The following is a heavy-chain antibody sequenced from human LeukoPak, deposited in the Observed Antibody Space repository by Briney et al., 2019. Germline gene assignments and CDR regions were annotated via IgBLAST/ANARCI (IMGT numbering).Heavy chain of an antibody. CDR1: GFTFSSYW. V-gene: IGHV3-74*01. Sequence: GGSLRLSCAVSGFTFSSYWMHWVRQAPGKGLVWVSRIDRDGSRINYADSVKGRFTISRDNSKNTLYLQMNSLRAEDTAVYYCARVSYSSSWYLDYWGQGTLVTVSS. CDR2: IDRDGSRI. D-gene: IGHD6-13*01. J-gene: IGHJ4*02. CDR3: ARVSYSSSWYLDY.